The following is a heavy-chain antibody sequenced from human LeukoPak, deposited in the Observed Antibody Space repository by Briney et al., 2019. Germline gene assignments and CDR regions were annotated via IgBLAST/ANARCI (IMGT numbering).Heavy chain of an antibody. CDR2: IRYDGSNK. V-gene: IGHV3-30*02. Sequence: GGSLRLSCAASGFTFSSYGMHWVRQAPGKGLEWVAFIRYDGSNKYYADSVKGRFTISRDNSKNTLYPQMNSLRAEDTAVYYCANDPCGGDCYSVDEEGISSPRDYYYYYMDVWGKGTTVTISS. CDR3: ANDPCGGDCYSVDEEGISSPRDYYYYYMDV. J-gene: IGHJ6*03. CDR1: GFTFSSYG. D-gene: IGHD2-21*02.